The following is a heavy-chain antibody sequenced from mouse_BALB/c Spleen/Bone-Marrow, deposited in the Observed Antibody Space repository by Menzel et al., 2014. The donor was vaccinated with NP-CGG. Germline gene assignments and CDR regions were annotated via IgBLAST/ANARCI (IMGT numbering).Heavy chain of an antibody. CDR2: ILPGSGTT. D-gene: IGHD2-4*01. Sequence: VQLQQSGAEPMKPGASVKISCKATGYTFSTYWIEWVKQRPGHGLEWIGEILPGSGTTNYNEKFKGKAKFTADTSSNSAYMKRISQKSEEFSVCSCSRRITPGGLDYWGQGTLVTVSA. CDR1: GYTFSTYW. J-gene: IGHJ3*01. V-gene: IGHV1-9*01. CDR3: SRRITPGGLDY.